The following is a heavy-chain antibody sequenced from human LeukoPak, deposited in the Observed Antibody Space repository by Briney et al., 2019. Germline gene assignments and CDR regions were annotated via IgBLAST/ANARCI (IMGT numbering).Heavy chain of an antibody. Sequence: ASVKVSCEASGYTFTSYGISWVRQAPGQGLEWMGWISAYNGNTNYAQKLQGRVTMTTDTSTSTAYMELRSLRSDDTAVYYCARDLTIIAVAGRKNFDYWGQGTLVTVSS. CDR2: ISAYNGNT. D-gene: IGHD6-19*01. J-gene: IGHJ4*02. V-gene: IGHV1-18*01. CDR3: ARDLTIIAVAGRKNFDY. CDR1: GYTFTSYG.